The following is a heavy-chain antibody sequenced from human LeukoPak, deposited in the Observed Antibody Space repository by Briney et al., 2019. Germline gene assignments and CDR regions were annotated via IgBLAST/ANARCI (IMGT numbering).Heavy chain of an antibody. CDR3: TTAHLNGYGSAGY. V-gene: IGHV3-15*01. CDR2: IKSKTDGGTT. D-gene: IGHD3-10*01. Sequence: GGSLRLSCAASGFTFSNAWTSWVRQAPGKGLEWVGRIKSKTDGGTTDYAAPVKGRFTISRDDSKNTLYLQMNSLKTEDTAVYYCTTAHLNGYGSAGYWGQGTLVTVSS. CDR1: GFTFSNAW. J-gene: IGHJ4*02.